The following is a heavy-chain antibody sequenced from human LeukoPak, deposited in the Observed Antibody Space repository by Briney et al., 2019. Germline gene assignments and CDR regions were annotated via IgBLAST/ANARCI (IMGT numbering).Heavy chain of an antibody. CDR1: GFIVSSNY. CDR2: IHNDGST. Sequence: PGGSLRLSCAASGFIVSSNYMTWVRQAPGEGLEWVSVIHNDGSTYYTDSVKGRFTNSRDNSKNTLYLQMNSLRVEDTAVYYCAALARDYWGQGTLSPSP. CDR3: AALARDY. D-gene: IGHD3-3*02. J-gene: IGHJ4*02. V-gene: IGHV3-53*01.